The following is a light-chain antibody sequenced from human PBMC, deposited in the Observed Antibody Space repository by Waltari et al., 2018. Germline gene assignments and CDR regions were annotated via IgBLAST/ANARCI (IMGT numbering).Light chain of an antibody. V-gene: IGLV1-44*01. CDR1: NSNIGSNP. CDR3: STWDDRLTGVV. Sequence: QSVLAQPPSASGTPGQRTTISCSGSNSNIGSNPVKWYQQFPGTPPRLLIDSNNRRPSGVPDRFSAGKSGASAVLANYGLHTEDEADYYCSTWDDRLTGVVVGGGTKVTVL. J-gene: IGLJ2*01. CDR2: SNN.